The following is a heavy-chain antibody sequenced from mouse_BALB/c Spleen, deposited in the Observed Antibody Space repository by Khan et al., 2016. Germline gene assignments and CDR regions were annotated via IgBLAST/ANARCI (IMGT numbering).Heavy chain of an antibody. CDR2: IDPANGNT. D-gene: IGHD2-4*01. Sequence: VQLLQSGAELVKPGASVKLSCTASGFNIKDTYMHWVKQRPEQGLEWIGRIDPANGNTKYDPKFQGKATITADTSSNTAYLQLSSLTSEDTAVYYCARGNYDYDGDYWGQGTTLTVSS. J-gene: IGHJ2*01. CDR3: ARGNYDYDGDY. V-gene: IGHV14-3*02. CDR1: GFNIKDTY.